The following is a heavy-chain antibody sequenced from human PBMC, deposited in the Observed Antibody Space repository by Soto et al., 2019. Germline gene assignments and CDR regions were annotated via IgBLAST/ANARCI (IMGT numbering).Heavy chain of an antibody. D-gene: IGHD1-26*01. J-gene: IGHJ4*02. CDR1: GYTFTDYY. Sequence: ASVEVSCKXSGYTFTDYYMHWVRQAPGQGLEWMGWINTNNGGTIYAPKFQGRVTMTRDTSISTAYMEMSSLRSDDTAVYYCVRGEAVWGQGTLVTVSS. V-gene: IGHV1-2*02. CDR2: INTNNGGT. CDR3: VRGEAV.